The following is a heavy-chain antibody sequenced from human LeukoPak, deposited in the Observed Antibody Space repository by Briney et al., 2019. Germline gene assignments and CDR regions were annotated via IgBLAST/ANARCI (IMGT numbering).Heavy chain of an antibody. CDR1: GGSISSGNYY. Sequence: PSQTLSLTCTVSGGSISSGNYYWSWIRQPAGKGLEWIGRIYYTGSTNYNSSLKSRVTISVDTSKNQFSLNLSSVTAADTAMYYCARAVLATKSEHWFDSWGQGTLVTVSS. CDR2: IYYTGST. CDR3: ARAVLATKSEHWFDS. V-gene: IGHV4-61*02. J-gene: IGHJ5*01. D-gene: IGHD2-8*01.